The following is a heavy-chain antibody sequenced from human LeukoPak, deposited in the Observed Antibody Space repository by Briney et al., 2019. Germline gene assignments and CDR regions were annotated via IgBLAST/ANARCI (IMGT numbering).Heavy chain of an antibody. D-gene: IGHD4-17*01. CDR1: GGSISSGGYY. V-gene: IGHV4-61*02. CDR2: MYTSGNT. CDR3: ARVDYGDYVVNY. Sequence: SETLSLTCTVSGGSISSGGYYWSWIRQPAGKGLEWIGRMYTSGNTNYNPSLKSRATISVDTSKNQFSLKLSSVTAADTAVYYCARVDYGDYVVNYWGQGTLVTVSS. J-gene: IGHJ4*02.